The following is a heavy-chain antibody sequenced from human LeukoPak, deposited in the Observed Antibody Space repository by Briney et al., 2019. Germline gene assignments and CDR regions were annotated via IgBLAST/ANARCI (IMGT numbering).Heavy chain of an antibody. CDR1: GFTFSSYG. CDR2: ISYDGSNK. CDR3: AKSPSVVRGVIYYFDY. J-gene: IGHJ4*02. V-gene: IGHV3-30*18. Sequence: GGSLRPSCAASGFTFSSYGMHWVRQAPGKGLEWVAVISYDGSNKYYVDSVKGRFTISRDNSKNTLYLQMNSLRAEDTAVYYCAKSPSVVRGVIYYFDYWGQGTLVTVSS. D-gene: IGHD3-10*01.